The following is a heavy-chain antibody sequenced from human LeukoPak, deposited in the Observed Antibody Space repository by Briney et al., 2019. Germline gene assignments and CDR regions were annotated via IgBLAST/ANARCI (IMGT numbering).Heavy chain of an antibody. CDR2: IYHSGST. CDR1: GGSISSGGYY. D-gene: IGHD2-15*01. CDR3: ARGGGGSSPFDY. V-gene: IGHV4-30-2*01. J-gene: IGHJ4*02. Sequence: SQTLSLTCTVSGGSISSGGYYWSWIRQPPGKDLEWIGYIYHSGSTYYNPSLKSRVTISVDRSKNQFSLKLSSVTAADTAVYYCARGGGGSSPFDYWGQGTLVTVSS.